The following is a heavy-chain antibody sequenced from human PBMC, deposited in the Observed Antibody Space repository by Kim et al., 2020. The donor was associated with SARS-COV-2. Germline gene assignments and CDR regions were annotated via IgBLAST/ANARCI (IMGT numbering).Heavy chain of an antibody. Sequence: GESLKISCKGSGYSFTSYWISWVRQMPGKGLEWMGRIDPSDSYTNYSPSFQGHVTISADKSISTAYLQWSSLKASDTAMYYCARLGAYYYDISRGYYWYFDLWGRGTLVTVSS. CDR3: ARLGAYYYDISRGYYWYFDL. CDR1: GYSFTSYW. J-gene: IGHJ2*01. D-gene: IGHD3-22*01. CDR2: IDPSDSYT. V-gene: IGHV5-10-1*01.